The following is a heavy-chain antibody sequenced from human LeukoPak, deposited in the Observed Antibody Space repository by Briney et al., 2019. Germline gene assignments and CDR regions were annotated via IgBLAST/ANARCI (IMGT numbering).Heavy chain of an antibody. CDR1: GFTFSSSA. D-gene: IGHD3-9*01. V-gene: IGHV3-23*01. CDR3: ANPYYDILTGYYRDFDY. Sequence: PGGSLRLSCAASGFTFSSSAMSWVRQAPGKGLEWVSNISGSGSGGSTYYADSVKGRFTISRDNSKNTLYLQMNSLRAEDTAVYYCANPYYDILTGYYRDFDYRGQGTLVTVSS. J-gene: IGHJ4*01. CDR2: ISGSGSGGST.